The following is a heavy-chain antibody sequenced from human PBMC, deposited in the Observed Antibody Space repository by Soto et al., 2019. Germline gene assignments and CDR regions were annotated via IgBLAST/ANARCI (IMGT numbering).Heavy chain of an antibody. V-gene: IGHV4-59*01. Sequence: SETLSLTCPVSGCSISSYYWSWIRQPPGKGLEWIGYIYYSGSTNYNPSLKSRVTISVDTSKNQFSLKLSSVTAADTAVYYCARVPPYCGGDCYLDYWGQGTLVTVSS. CDR1: GCSISSYY. CDR3: ARVPPYCGGDCYLDY. J-gene: IGHJ4*02. D-gene: IGHD2-21*02. CDR2: IYYSGST.